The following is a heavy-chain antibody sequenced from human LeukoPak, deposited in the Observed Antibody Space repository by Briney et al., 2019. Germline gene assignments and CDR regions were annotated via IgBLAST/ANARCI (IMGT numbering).Heavy chain of an antibody. CDR2: ISYDGSNK. CDR3: ASLIAMSGTFELGFDY. Sequence: GGSLRLSCAASGFTFSSYAMHWVRQAPGKGLEWVAVISYDGSNKYYADSVKGRFTISRDNSKNTLYLQMNSLRTDDTAMYYCASLIAMSGTFELGFDYWGQGTLVTVSS. V-gene: IGHV3-30-3*01. D-gene: IGHD3-3*02. J-gene: IGHJ4*02. CDR1: GFTFSSYA.